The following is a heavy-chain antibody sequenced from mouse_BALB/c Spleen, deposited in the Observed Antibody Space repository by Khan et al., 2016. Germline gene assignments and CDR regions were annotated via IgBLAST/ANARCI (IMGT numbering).Heavy chain of an antibody. V-gene: IGHV3-2*02. CDR3: ARYYYGSSYFDY. CDR1: GYSITSDYA. J-gene: IGHJ2*01. D-gene: IGHD1-1*01. CDR2: ISYSGST. Sequence: EVQLQESGPGLVKPSQSLSLTCTVTGYSITSDYAWNWIRQFPGNKLEWMGYISYSGSTSYNPSLKSRISSTRDTSKNQFFLQLNSVTTEDTATYYCARYYYGSSYFDYWGQGTTLTVSS.